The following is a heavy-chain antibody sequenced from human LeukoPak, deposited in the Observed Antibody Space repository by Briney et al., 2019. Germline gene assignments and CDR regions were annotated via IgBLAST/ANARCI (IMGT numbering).Heavy chain of an antibody. V-gene: IGHV4-59*01. CDR1: GGSISSYY. D-gene: IGHD3-3*01. Sequence: SETLSLTCTVSGGSISSYYWSWIRQPPGQGLEWCGYIYYSGTTNYNPSLKSRVTISVDTSKNQFSLKLSSVTAADTAVYYCAREEGPDDLWSRADAFDIWGQGTMVTVSS. J-gene: IGHJ3*02. CDR3: AREEGPDDLWSRADAFDI. CDR2: IYYSGTT.